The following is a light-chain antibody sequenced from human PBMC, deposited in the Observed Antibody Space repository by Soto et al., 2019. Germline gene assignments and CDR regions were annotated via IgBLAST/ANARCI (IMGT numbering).Light chain of an antibody. CDR1: QGISSY. CDR3: KQRYSTPYT. Sequence: DILLTPSPSILSASVGDRATITCRASQGISSYLAWYQQKPGKSTKLLIYAASTLQSGVPSRFSGSGSGTEGTLTISSLQPEDCATYYCKQRYSTPYTFGQGKRLEIK. V-gene: IGKV1-9*01. CDR2: AAS. J-gene: IGKJ5*01.